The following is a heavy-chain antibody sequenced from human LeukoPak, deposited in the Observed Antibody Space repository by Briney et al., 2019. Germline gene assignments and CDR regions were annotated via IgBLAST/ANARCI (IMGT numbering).Heavy chain of an antibody. D-gene: IGHD3-10*01. CDR3: ARDLEYGSGSYYIYY. V-gene: IGHV1-2*02. CDR2: INPNSGGT. Sequence: ASVKVSCKASGYTFTGYYMHWVRQAPGQGLEWMGWINPNSGGTNYAQKFQGRVTMTRDTSTSTVYMELSSLRSEDTAVYYCARDLEYGSGSYYIYYWGQGTLVTVSS. CDR1: GYTFTGYY. J-gene: IGHJ4*01.